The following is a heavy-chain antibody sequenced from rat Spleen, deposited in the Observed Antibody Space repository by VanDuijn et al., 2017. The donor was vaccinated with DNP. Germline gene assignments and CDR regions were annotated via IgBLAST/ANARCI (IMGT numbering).Heavy chain of an antibody. V-gene: IGHV2-19*01. CDR2: IRSGGST. CDR3: ARSHDSGYFDY. Sequence: QVQLKESGPGLVQPSQTLSLTCTVSGFSLTDYSVHWVRQPPGKGLEWMGRIRSGGSTDYNSALKSRLSISRDTSKSQVLLKMNSLQTEDTAMYFCARSHDSGYFDYWGQGVMVTVSS. J-gene: IGHJ2*01. CDR1: GFSLTDYS. D-gene: IGHD4-3*01.